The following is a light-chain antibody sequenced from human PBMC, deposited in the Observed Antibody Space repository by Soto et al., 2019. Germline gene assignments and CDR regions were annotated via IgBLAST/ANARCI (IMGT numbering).Light chain of an antibody. Sequence: DIQLTQSPSSLSASLGARATITCSPSQAIGTFLNWYQVKQGKAPKLLIYDASSLETGVPLRFSGSSSKTDFTFTISSLQFEDVATYYCQQYDRLPLTFGGGTKLEIK. V-gene: IGKV1-33*01. CDR1: QAIGTF. CDR2: DAS. CDR3: QQYDRLPLT. J-gene: IGKJ4*01.